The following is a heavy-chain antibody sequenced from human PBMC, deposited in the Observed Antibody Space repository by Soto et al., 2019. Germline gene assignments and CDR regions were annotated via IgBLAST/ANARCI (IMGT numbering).Heavy chain of an antibody. CDR2: ISGSGATT. Sequence: LRLSCAASGFTFITYAMSWVRQAPGTGLQWVSAISGSGATTYYADSVKGRFTISRDNSKNTLYLQMNSLRAEDTAVYYCAKDRNYGKFDYWGQGTLVTVSS. CDR3: AKDRNYGKFDY. D-gene: IGHD3-10*01. V-gene: IGHV3-23*01. J-gene: IGHJ4*02. CDR1: GFTFITYA.